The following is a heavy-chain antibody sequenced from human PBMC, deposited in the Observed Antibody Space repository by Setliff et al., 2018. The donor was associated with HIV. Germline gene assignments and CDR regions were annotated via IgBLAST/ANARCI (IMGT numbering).Heavy chain of an antibody. CDR3: ARDHCSSSGCYEYSHYGMDV. J-gene: IGHJ6*02. V-gene: IGHV1-2*02. Sequence: GASVKVSCKASGCTFTGYYMHWVRQAPGQGLEWMGWINPNSGGTTYAQKFQGRVTMTRDTSISTAYMEVSRLRSDDTAVYYCARDHCSSSGCYEYSHYGMDVWGQGTTVTVSS. CDR1: GCTFTGYY. D-gene: IGHD2-2*01. CDR2: INPNSGGT.